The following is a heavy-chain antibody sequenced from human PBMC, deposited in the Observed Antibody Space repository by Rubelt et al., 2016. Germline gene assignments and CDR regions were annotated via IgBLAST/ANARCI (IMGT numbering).Heavy chain of an antibody. CDR1: GFTFSSYG. D-gene: IGHD6-13*01. V-gene: IGHV3-33*01. J-gene: IGHJ4*02. Sequence: GFTFSSYGMHWVRQAPGKGLEWVAVIWYDGSNKYYADSVKGRFTISRDNSKNTLYLQMNSLRAEDTAVYYCTGGDSSSVFDYWGQGTLVTVSS. CDR3: TGGDSSSVFDY. CDR2: IWYDGSNK.